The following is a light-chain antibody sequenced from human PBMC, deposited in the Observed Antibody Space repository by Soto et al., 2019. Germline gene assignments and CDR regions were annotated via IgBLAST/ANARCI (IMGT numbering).Light chain of an antibody. CDR3: TSYTSSGTRL. V-gene: IGLV2-14*01. Sequence: QSVLTQPASVSGSPGQSITISCTGTSSDVGGYNYVSWYQQHPGKAPKLMIYEVSNRPSGVSNRFSGSKSGNTASLTISGLQAEYEADYYCTSYTSSGTRLFGGGTKLTVL. CDR2: EVS. CDR1: SSDVGGYNY. J-gene: IGLJ2*01.